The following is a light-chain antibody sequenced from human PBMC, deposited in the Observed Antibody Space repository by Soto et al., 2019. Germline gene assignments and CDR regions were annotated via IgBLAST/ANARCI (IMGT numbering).Light chain of an antibody. V-gene: IGKV1-39*01. Sequence: DIQVTQSPAFLSASVEDSVTITCRASQGISNYLAWYQQKPGKAPKVLIYAASTLPTGVPSRFSGSGSGTDFTLTISSLQPEDFATYYCQQSYSTPITFGQGTRLEIK. CDR1: QGISNY. CDR2: AAS. J-gene: IGKJ5*01. CDR3: QQSYSTPIT.